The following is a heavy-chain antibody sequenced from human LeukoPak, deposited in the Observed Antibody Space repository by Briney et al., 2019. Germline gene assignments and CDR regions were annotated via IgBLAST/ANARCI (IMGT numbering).Heavy chain of an antibody. Sequence: PSETLSLTCTVSGGSISSYYWSWIRQPPGKGLEWIGYIYYSGSTNYNPSLKSRVTISVDTSKNQFSLKLSSVTAADTAVYYCARHLFYYDSSGYLMAWDRPGDWYFDLWGRGTLVTVSS. V-gene: IGHV4-59*08. J-gene: IGHJ2*01. CDR2: IYYSGST. CDR3: ARHLFYYDSSGYLMAWDRPGDWYFDL. D-gene: IGHD3-22*01. CDR1: GGSISSYY.